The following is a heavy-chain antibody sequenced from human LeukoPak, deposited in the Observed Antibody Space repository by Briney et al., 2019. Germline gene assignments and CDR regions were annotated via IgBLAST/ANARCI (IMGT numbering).Heavy chain of an antibody. CDR2: INAGNGNT. CDR3: ARDADYYGSGSLRGFYGMDV. J-gene: IGHJ6*02. V-gene: IGHV1-3*01. D-gene: IGHD3-10*01. Sequence: AASVKVSCKASGYTFTSYAMHWVRQAPGQRLEWMGWINAGNGNTKYSQKFQGRVTITRDTSASTAYMELSSLRSEDTAVYYCARDADYYGSGSLRGFYGMDVWGQGTTVTVSS. CDR1: GYTFTSYA.